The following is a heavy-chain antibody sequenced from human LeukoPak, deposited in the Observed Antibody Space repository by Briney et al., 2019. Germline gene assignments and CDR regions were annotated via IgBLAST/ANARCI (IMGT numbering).Heavy chain of an antibody. CDR3: ARGRFMVRGVILFY. V-gene: IGHV1-8*02. D-gene: IGHD3-10*01. CDR2: MNPNSGNT. CDR1: GYTFTSYG. Sequence: ASVKVSCKASGYTFTSYGISWVRQATGQGLEWMGWMNPNSGNTGYAQKFQGRVTMTRNTSISTAYMELSSLRSEDTAVYYCARGRFMVRGVILFYWGQGTLVTVSS. J-gene: IGHJ4*02.